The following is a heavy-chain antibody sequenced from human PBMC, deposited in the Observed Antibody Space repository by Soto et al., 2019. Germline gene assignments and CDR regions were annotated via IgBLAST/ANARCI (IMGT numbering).Heavy chain of an antibody. CDR3: ARWAVYYYDSSGAQNWFDP. J-gene: IGHJ5*02. V-gene: IGHV1-18*01. Sequence: ASVKVSCKASGGTFSSYGISWVRQAPGQGLEWMGWISAYNGNTNYAQKLQGRVTMTTDTSTSTAYMELRSLRSDDTAVYYCARWAVYYYDSSGAQNWFDPWGQGTLVTVSS. CDR1: GGTFSSYG. CDR2: ISAYNGNT. D-gene: IGHD3-22*01.